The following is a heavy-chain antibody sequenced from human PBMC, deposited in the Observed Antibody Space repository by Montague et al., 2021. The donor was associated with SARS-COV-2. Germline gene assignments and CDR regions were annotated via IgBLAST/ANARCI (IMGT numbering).Heavy chain of an antibody. CDR3: ASGDDNGSGYLDV. CDR2: INHSGST. D-gene: IGHD1-26*01. J-gene: IGHJ6*03. CDR1: DGSFSNFY. Sequence: SETLSLTCAVFDGSFSNFYWSWIRQPPGKGLEWIGEINHSGSTYXNPSLKSRVTISVDTSKNQFSLKLNSVTAADAAVYYCASGDDNGSGYLDVWGKGTRSPSP. V-gene: IGHV4-34*01.